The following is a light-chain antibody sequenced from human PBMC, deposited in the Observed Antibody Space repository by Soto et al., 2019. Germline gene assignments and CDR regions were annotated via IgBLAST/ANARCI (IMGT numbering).Light chain of an antibody. V-gene: IGKV3-15*01. CDR3: KQYTSWPLT. CDR2: GAS. CDR1: QSVASD. Sequence: ELVMTQSPATLSVSPGERPTLSCKASQSVASDLAWYQQKPGQAPRLLIYGASTRATGIPARLSGSGSGTEFTLTISSLQSEDFAVYYCKQYTSWPLTFGQGTRLEIK. J-gene: IGKJ5*01.